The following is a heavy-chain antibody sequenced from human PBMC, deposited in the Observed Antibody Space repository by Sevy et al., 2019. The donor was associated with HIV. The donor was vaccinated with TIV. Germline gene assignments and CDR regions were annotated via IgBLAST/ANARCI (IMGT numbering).Heavy chain of an antibody. J-gene: IGHJ4*02. D-gene: IGHD3-22*01. CDR2: IYPDDSDT. CDR3: ATSRSGYFDSSGYYIY. CDR1: GYSFTSHW. Sequence: GESLKISCKGSGYSFTSHWIGWVRHMPGKGLEWMGIIYPDDSDTRYSPSFQGQVTFSADKSISTAYLQVSSLKASDTAMYYCATSRSGYFDSSGYYIYWGQGTLVTVSS. V-gene: IGHV5-51*01.